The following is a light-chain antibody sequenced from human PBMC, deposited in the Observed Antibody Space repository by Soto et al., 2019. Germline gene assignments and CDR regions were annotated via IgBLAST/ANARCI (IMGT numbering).Light chain of an antibody. Sequence: QSVLTQPASVSGSPGQSITIPCTGTSSDIGNYNAVSWYQQHPGKAPKLIIYEVTNRPSGVSDRFSGSKSGNTASLTISGLQAEDEADYYCCSWTTYRPYVFATGTKVNVL. CDR2: EVT. V-gene: IGLV2-14*01. CDR1: SSDIGNYNA. CDR3: CSWTTYRPYV. J-gene: IGLJ1*01.